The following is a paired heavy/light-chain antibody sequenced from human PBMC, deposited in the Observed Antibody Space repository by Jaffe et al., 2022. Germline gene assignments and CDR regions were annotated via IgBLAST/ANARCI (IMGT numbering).Heavy chain of an antibody. V-gene: IGHV3-23*01. D-gene: IGHD2-15*01. CDR1: GFTFSSYA. CDR2: ISGSGGST. CDR3: AKDYYCSGGSCTNAFDI. J-gene: IGHJ3*02. Sequence: EVQLLESGGGLVQPGGSLRLSCAASGFTFSSYAMTWVRQAPGKGLEWVSGISGSGGSTYYADSVKGRFTISRDNSKNTLHLQMNSLRDEDTAVYYCAKDYYCSGGSCTNAFDIWGQGTMVTVSS.
Light chain of an antibody. CDR1: QGIGNY. CDR3: LQHNSYPYT. Sequence: DIQMTQSPSAMSASVGDRVTITCRASQGIGNYLAWFQQKPGKVPKRLIYASSSLQSGVPSRFSGSGSGTEFTLTISSLQPEDFATYYCLQHNSYPYTFGQGTKLEIK. V-gene: IGKV1-17*03. J-gene: IGKJ2*01. CDR2: ASS.